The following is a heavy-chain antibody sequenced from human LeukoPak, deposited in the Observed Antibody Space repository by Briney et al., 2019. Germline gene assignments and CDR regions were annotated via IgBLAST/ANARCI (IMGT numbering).Heavy chain of an antibody. CDR2: IIPLFGSA. Sequence: GASVTVSFKASVGSLIIHTLSWVRQAPGQGLEWMGGIIPLFGSAQYAQKFQGRVTITMDESASTAYMELSSLRSDDTAVYYCARTTAGGHCSNTNCPGPWYFDYWGQGTLVTASS. CDR1: VGSLIIHT. J-gene: IGHJ4*02. CDR3: ARTTAGGHCSNTNCPGPWYFDY. D-gene: IGHD2-2*01. V-gene: IGHV1-69*05.